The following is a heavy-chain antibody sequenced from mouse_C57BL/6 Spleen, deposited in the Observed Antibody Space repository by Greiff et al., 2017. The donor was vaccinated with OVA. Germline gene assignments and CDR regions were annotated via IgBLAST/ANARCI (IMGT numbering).Heavy chain of an antibody. J-gene: IGHJ4*01. D-gene: IGHD2-5*01. CDR3: TTYYSNYKEGYYAMDY. Sequence: DVMLVESGEGLVKPGGSLKLSCAASGFTFSSYAMSWVRQTPEKRLEWVAYISSGGDYIYYADTVKGRFTISRDNARNTLYLQMSSLKSEDTAMYYCTTYYSNYKEGYYAMDYWGQGTSVTVSS. CDR1: GFTFSSYA. V-gene: IGHV5-9-1*02. CDR2: ISSGGDYI.